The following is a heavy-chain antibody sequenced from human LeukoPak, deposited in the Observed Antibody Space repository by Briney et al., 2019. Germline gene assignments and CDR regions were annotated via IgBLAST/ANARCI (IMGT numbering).Heavy chain of an antibody. V-gene: IGHV3-30*18. D-gene: IGHD1-26*01. CDR1: GFTFSSYG. CDR2: ISYDGSNK. J-gene: IGHJ4*02. CDR3: AKDPGRGLYYFDY. Sequence: GRSLRLSCAASGFTFSSYGMHWVRQAPGKGLGWVAVISYDGSNKYYADSVKGRFTISRDNSKNTLYLQMNSLRAEDTAVYYCAKDPGRGLYYFDYWGQGTLVTVSS.